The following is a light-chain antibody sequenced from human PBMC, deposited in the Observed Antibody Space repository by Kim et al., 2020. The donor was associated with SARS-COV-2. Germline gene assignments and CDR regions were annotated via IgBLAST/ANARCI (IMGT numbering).Light chain of an antibody. J-gene: IGKJ4*01. Sequence: ASTGDRVTITCRASQDISNSLAWYQQKPGKAPELLIYDAFTLQSGVPPRFSGSGSGTDFTLTIRYPQSEDFATYYCQQHYIYPLTFGGGTKVDIK. V-gene: IGKV1-8*01. CDR1: QDISNS. CDR3: QQHYIYPLT. CDR2: DAF.